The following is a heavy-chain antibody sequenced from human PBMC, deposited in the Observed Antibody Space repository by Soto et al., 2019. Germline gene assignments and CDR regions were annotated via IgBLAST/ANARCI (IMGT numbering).Heavy chain of an antibody. D-gene: IGHD5-12*01. Sequence: QVQLVQSGAEVKKPGASVRFSCKASGYTFTSYGVSWVRQAPGQGLEWMGWISAYNGNTKYAQKLQGRLTMTTDTSTSTAYMELRSLRSDDTAMYYCARDPAIHVDKAQKFDYWGQGTLVTVSS. CDR2: ISAYNGNT. J-gene: IGHJ4*02. CDR1: GYTFTSYG. V-gene: IGHV1-18*04. CDR3: ARDPAIHVDKAQKFDY.